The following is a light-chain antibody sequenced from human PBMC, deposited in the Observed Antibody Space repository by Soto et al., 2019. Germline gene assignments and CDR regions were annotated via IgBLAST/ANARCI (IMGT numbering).Light chain of an antibody. CDR1: QSVFFSPTNRNN. CDR2: WSS. V-gene: IGKV4-1*01. J-gene: IGKJ1*01. Sequence: DIVMTQSPDSLAVSLGARATINCRSSQSVFFSPTNRNNLAWYQQKPGQPPRLLIYWSSTRQSGVPDRFSGSGSATDFTLTISSLQAEDVAVYYCQQYYSSPPWTFGQGTKVEIK. CDR3: QQYYSSPPWT.